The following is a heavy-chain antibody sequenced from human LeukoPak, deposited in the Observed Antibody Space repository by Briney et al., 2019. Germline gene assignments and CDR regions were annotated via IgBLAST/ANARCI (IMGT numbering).Heavy chain of an antibody. Sequence: PGGSLRLSCAASGSSLSSYGVHWVRQAPGQGLEWVAVMWSDESKKYYADSVKGRFTISRDNSRNTMSLQMNSLRAGDTAVYYCARDLAVGWSYYGMDVWGQGTTVIVSS. D-gene: IGHD6-19*01. CDR2: MWSDESKK. CDR1: GSSLSSYG. J-gene: IGHJ6*02. V-gene: IGHV3-33*01. CDR3: ARDLAVGWSYYGMDV.